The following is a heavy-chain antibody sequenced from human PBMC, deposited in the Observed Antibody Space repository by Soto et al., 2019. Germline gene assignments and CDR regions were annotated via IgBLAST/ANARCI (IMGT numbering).Heavy chain of an antibody. Sequence: NPSETLSLTCTVSGGSISSYYWSWIRQPPGKGLEWIGYIYYSGSTNYNPSLKSRVTISVDTSKNQFSLKLSSVTATDTAVYYCATITPYYDILTGFISPTPRIDYWGQGTLVTVSS. J-gene: IGHJ4*02. D-gene: IGHD3-9*01. CDR1: GGSISSYY. CDR3: ATITPYYDILTGFISPTPRIDY. V-gene: IGHV4-59*01. CDR2: IYYSGST.